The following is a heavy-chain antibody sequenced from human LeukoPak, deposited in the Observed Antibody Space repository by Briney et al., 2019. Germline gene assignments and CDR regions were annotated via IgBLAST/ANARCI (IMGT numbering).Heavy chain of an antibody. V-gene: IGHV1-69*13. CDR1: GGTFSSYA. CDR2: IIPIFGTA. J-gene: IGHJ4*02. CDR3: ARAPYCGGDCYLALYDY. Sequence: SVKVSCKASGGTFSSYAISWVRQAPGQGLEWMGGIIPIFGTANYAQKFQGRVTITADESTSTAYMELSSLRSEDTAVYYCARAPYCGGDCYLALYDYWGQGTLVTVSS. D-gene: IGHD2-21*02.